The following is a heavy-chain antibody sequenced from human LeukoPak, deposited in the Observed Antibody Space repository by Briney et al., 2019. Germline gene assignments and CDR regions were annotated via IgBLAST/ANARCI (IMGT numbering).Heavy chain of an antibody. J-gene: IGHJ4*02. CDR1: GGSISSSSYY. CDR2: IYYSGST. CDR3: ARLNRYGSGSPLFY. V-gene: IGHV4-39*01. D-gene: IGHD3-10*01. Sequence: SETLSLTCTVSGGSISSSSYYWGWIRQPPGKGLEWIGSIYYSGSTYYNPSLKSRVTISVDTSKNQFSLKLSSVTAADTAVYYCARLNRYGSGSPLFYWGQGTLVTVSS.